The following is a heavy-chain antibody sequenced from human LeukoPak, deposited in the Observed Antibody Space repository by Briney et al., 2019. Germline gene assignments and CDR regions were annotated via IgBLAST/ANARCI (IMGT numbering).Heavy chain of an antibody. D-gene: IGHD1-26*01. CDR3: ARVSLVGATGLWAFDI. V-gene: IGHV3-21*01. CDR2: ISSSSSYI. Sequence: GGSLRLSCAASGFTFSSYSMNWVRQAPGKGLEWVSSISSSSSYIYYADSVKGRFTISRDNAKNSLYLQMNSLRAEDTAVYYCARVSLVGATGLWAFDIWGQGTMVTVPS. J-gene: IGHJ3*02. CDR1: GFTFSSYS.